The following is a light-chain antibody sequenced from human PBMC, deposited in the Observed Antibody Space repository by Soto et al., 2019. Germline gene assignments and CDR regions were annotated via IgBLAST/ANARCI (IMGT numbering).Light chain of an antibody. CDR1: SSDVGSYNY. CDR2: DVS. J-gene: IGLJ3*02. Sequence: QSALTQPRSVSGSPGQSVTISCTGTSSDVGSYNYVSWFQQHPGKAPKLMISDVSRRPSGVPDRFSGSKSGNTASLTISGLQAEDEADYYCCSFAGTYTWVFGGGTSLTVL. V-gene: IGLV2-11*01. CDR3: CSFAGTYTWV.